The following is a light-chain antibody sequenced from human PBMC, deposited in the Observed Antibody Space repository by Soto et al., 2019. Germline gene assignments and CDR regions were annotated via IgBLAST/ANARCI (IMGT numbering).Light chain of an antibody. J-gene: IGLJ2*01. CDR1: SSDVCRFNY. Sequence: QSVLTQPASVSGSPGQSITISCTGTSSDVCRFNYVSLYKQHPGNPPKLIIFDVTRRPSGVSNSFSGSKSGNAASLTISGLQAEDEAKYYCSSFVVTSILVVFGGGTKVTVL. CDR2: DVT. CDR3: SSFVVTSILVV. V-gene: IGLV2-14*01.